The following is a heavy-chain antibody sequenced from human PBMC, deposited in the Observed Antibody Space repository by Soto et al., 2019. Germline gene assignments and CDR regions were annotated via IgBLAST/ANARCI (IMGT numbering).Heavy chain of an antibody. CDR1: GFPFSSNA. CDR2: ITGSGGRT. V-gene: IGHV3-23*01. J-gene: IGHJ6*03. CDR3: ARSPLQYYYYHMDV. Sequence: EGQLLESGGGLVQPGGSLRLSCAASGFPFSSNAMSWVRQAPGKGLEWVSSITGSGGRTHYADSVKGRFTISRDNSKNMQYVQMDSLRDDDTAVYYCARSPLQYYYYHMDVWGKGTTVTVSS.